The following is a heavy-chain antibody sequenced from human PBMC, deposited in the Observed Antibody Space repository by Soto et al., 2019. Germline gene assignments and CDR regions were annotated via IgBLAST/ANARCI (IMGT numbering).Heavy chain of an antibody. J-gene: IGHJ4*02. CDR2: FDPEDGET. V-gene: IGHV1-24*01. Sequence: ASVKVSCKVSGYTLTELSMHWVRQAPGKGLEWMGGFDPEDGETIYAQKFQGRVTMTEDTSTDTAYMELSSLRSEDTAVYYCATIAGYCSSTSCYMAYWGQGTLVTVSS. CDR1: GYTLTELS. D-gene: IGHD2-2*02. CDR3: ATIAGYCSSTSCYMAY.